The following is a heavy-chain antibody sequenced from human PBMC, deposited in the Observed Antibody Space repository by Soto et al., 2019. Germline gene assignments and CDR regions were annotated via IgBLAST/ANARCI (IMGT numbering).Heavy chain of an antibody. V-gene: IGHV3-23*01. CDR2: ISDDGDST. D-gene: IGHD2-2*01. CDR3: AKSLPTAVNYGLDI. Sequence: VQLLESGGGLVQPGGSLRLSCGASGFTFSDNAMTWVRQAPGKGLEWVSSISDDGDSTYYADSVKGRFTISRDNSKNPLFTQMSSLAAEDTAVYYCAKSLPTAVNYGLDIWGQGTAVTVSS. CDR1: GFTFSDNA. J-gene: IGHJ6*02.